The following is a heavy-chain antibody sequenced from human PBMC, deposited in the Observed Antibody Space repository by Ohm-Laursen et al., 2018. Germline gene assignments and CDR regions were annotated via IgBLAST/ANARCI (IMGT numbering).Heavy chain of an antibody. Sequence: SVKVSCKTSGYTFTNYYMHWVRQAPGQGLEWMGWINPNSGGTDYAQKFQGRVTVTRDTSISTAFMELSSLRSDDTAVYYCARGGDGALTFFLTNWGQGTLVTVSS. J-gene: IGHJ4*02. D-gene: IGHD3-16*01. V-gene: IGHV1-2*02. CDR3: ARGGDGALTFFLTN. CDR1: GYTFTNYY. CDR2: INPNSGGT.